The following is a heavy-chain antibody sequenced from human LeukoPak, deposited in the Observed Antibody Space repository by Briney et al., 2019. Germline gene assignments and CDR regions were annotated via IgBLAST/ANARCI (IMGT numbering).Heavy chain of an antibody. CDR3: ARVTAAAGMGNWFDP. J-gene: IGHJ5*02. V-gene: IGHV4-39*07. CDR2: IYDSGST. CDR1: GGSIRSSYYY. Sequence: PSETLSLTCTVSGGSIRSSYYYWGWIRQPPGKGLEWIGSIYDSGSTNYNPSLKSRVTISVDTSKNQFSLKLSSVTAADTAVYYCARVTAAAGMGNWFDPWGQGTLVTVSS. D-gene: IGHD6-13*01.